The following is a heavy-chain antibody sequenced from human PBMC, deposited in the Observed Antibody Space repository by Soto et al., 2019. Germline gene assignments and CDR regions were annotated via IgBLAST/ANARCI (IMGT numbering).Heavy chain of an antibody. Sequence: QVQLQQWGAGLLKPSETLSLTCAVYGGSFSGYYWSWIRQPPGKGLEWIGEINHSGRTNYIPSLKSRVTISVDTSKNQFPLKLSSVTAADTAVYYCARVTGRYYYGMDVWGQGTTVTVSS. CDR2: INHSGRT. J-gene: IGHJ6*02. CDR1: GGSFSGYY. CDR3: ARVTGRYYYGMDV. V-gene: IGHV4-34*01.